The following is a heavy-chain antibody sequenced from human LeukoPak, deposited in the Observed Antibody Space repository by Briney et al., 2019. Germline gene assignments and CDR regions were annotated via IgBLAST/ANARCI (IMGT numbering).Heavy chain of an antibody. J-gene: IGHJ6*03. CDR2: INSDGSST. CDR3: ARDPYSGRYGDYYYYYMDV. D-gene: IGHD1-26*01. CDR1: GFTFSSYR. V-gene: IGHV3-74*01. Sequence: GGSLRLSCAASGFTFSSYRMYWVRQAPGKGLVWVSRINSDGSSTTYADSVKGRFTISRDNAQNSLYLQINSLRAEDTAVYYCARDPYSGRYGDYYYYYMDVWDKGTTVTISS.